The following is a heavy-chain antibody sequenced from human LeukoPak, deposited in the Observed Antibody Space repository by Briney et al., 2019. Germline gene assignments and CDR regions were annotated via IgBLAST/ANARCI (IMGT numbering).Heavy chain of an antibody. J-gene: IGHJ4*02. CDR3: ARHFYDTSTYYSSFDF. D-gene: IGHD2/OR15-2a*01. Sequence: GESLQISCQGSGSNFAEYWIGWVRQLPGKGLEWVAFIYPGGSDRRYSPPFQGQVTVSADKSINTVYLQWGSLKASDAAMYYCARHFYDTSTYYSSFDFWGQGTLVTVSS. V-gene: IGHV5-51*01. CDR2: IYPGGSDR. CDR1: GSNFAEYW.